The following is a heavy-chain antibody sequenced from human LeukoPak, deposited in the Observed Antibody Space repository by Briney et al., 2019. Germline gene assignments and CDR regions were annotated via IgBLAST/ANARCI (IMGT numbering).Heavy chain of an antibody. J-gene: IGHJ4*02. Sequence: GGSLRLSCAASGLTFSSYSMNWVRQAPGKGLEWGSSISSSSSYIYYADSVKGRFTISRDNAKNSLYLQMNSLRAEDTAVYYCARETYCGGDCYAQYYFDYWGQGTLVTVSS. V-gene: IGHV3-21*01. CDR1: GLTFSSYS. CDR2: ISSSSSYI. D-gene: IGHD2-21*02. CDR3: ARETYCGGDCYAQYYFDY.